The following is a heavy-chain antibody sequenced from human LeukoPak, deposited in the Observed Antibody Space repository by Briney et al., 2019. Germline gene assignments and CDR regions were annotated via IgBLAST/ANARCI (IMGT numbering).Heavy chain of an antibody. Sequence: GASVKVSCKASGGTFGSYAISWVRQAPGQGLEWMGRIIPILGIANYAQKFQGRVTITADKSTSTAYMELSSLRSEDTAVYYCARDPTGDAFDIWGQGTMVTVSS. D-gene: IGHD4-17*01. V-gene: IGHV1-69*04. J-gene: IGHJ3*02. CDR2: IIPILGIA. CDR3: ARDPTGDAFDI. CDR1: GGTFGSYA.